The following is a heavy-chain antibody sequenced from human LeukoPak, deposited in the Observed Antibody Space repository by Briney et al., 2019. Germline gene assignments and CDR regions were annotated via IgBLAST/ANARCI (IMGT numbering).Heavy chain of an antibody. CDR2: IYTSGST. D-gene: IGHD6-13*01. CDR1: GGSISSYY. Sequence: SETLSLTCTVSGGSISSYYWSWIRQPAGKGLEWIGRIYTSGSTNYNPSLKSRVTMSVDTSKNQFSLQLNSVTPEDTAVYYCARAPQLVTYYFDYWGQGTLVTVSS. CDR3: ARAPQLVTYYFDY. J-gene: IGHJ4*02. V-gene: IGHV4-4*07.